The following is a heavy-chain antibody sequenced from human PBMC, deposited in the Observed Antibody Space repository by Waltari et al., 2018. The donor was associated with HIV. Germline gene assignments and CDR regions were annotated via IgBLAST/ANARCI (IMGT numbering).Heavy chain of an antibody. V-gene: IGHV3-15*01. CDR2: IKSKTDGGTT. CDR1: GLTFCNAW. Sequence: EVQLVESGGGLVKTGGSLSLSCAASGLTFCNAWMSWVRQAPGKGLEWVGRIKSKTDGGTTDYAAPVKGRFTISRDDSKNTLYLQMNSLKTEDTAVYYCTIRTIFGALQHWGQGTLVTVSS. J-gene: IGHJ1*01. CDR3: TIRTIFGALQH. D-gene: IGHD3-3*01.